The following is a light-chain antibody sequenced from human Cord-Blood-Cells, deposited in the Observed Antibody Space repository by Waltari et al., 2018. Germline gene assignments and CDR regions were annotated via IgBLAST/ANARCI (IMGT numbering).Light chain of an antibody. J-gene: IGKJ2*01. CDR2: KAS. CDR1: QSISSW. Sequence: DIQMTQSPSHLSASVGDRVTITCRASQSISSWLAWYQQKPGKAPKLLIYKASSLESGVPARFSGSGSGTEFTLTISSLQPDDFATYYCQQYNSYSRTFGQGTKLEIK. CDR3: QQYNSYSRT. V-gene: IGKV1-5*03.